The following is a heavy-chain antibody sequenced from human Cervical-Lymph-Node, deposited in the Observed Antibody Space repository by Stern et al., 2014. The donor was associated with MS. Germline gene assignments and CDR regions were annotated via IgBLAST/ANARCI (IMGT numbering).Heavy chain of an antibody. CDR2: IIPIIGLA. Sequence: QVQLVQSGAEVKKPGSSVNVSCQASGGSLSSSFAVTWVRQAPGQGLEWRGRIIPIIGLANYAQKFQTRLTITADKSTSTVYMELSSLTSEDTALYYCARGIVTNRPASTLHNLFDPWGQGTLVTVSS. D-gene: IGHD4-17*01. J-gene: IGHJ5*02. CDR1: GGSLSSSFA. V-gene: IGHV1-69*09. CDR3: ARGIVTNRPASTLHNLFDP.